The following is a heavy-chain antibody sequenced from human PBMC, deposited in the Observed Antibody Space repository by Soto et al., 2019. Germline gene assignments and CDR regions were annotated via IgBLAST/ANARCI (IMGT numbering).Heavy chain of an antibody. CDR1: GYSFTSYW. J-gene: IGHJ6*04. CDR2: IYPGDSDT. Sequence: GESLKISCKGSGYSFTSYWIGWVRQMPGKGLEGMGIIYPGDSDTRYSPSFQGQVTISADKSISTAYLQWSSLKASDTAMYYCARHAVTQFGSRFAEYYGMDVLGSGTTVTVSP. D-gene: IGHD3-16*01. V-gene: IGHV5-51*01. CDR3: ARHAVTQFGSRFAEYYGMDV.